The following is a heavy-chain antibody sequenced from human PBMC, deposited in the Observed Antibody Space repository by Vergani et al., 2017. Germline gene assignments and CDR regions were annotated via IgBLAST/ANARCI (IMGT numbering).Heavy chain of an antibody. Sequence: QVQLVQSGAEVKKPGSSVKVSCKTSGGTFSNYAISWVRQAPGQGLEWMGGTIPLFGTPNYAQMFQARVTFTADDSTSAAYMELSSLRSEDSAVYYCATGRYDYPHIDVGGKGSAVTASS. CDR1: GGTFSNYA. V-gene: IGHV1-69*13. CDR3: ATGRYDYPHIDV. J-gene: IGHJ6*03. D-gene: IGHD1-1*01. CDR2: TIPLFGTP.